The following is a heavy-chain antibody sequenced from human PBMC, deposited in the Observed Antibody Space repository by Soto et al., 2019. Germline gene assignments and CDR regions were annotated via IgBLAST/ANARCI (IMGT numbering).Heavy chain of an antibody. V-gene: IGHV3-23*01. J-gene: IGHJ5*01. CDR2: ISGPASTT. Sequence: EEQLLESGGGLVQPGGSLRLSCAASGFSFSSYAMSWVRQAPGKGLEWVSLISGPASTTYYADSVEGRFTISRDNSKNTVNLQMNNIRDEDTAVYFCARGFYAGKSNWFESWGQGTLVTVSS. D-gene: IGHD4-17*01. CDR3: ARGFYAGKSNWFES. CDR1: GFSFSSYA.